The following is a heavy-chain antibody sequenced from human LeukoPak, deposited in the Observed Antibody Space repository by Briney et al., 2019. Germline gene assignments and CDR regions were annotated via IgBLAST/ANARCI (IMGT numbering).Heavy chain of an antibody. V-gene: IGHV3-23*01. CDR3: AKDLAGIVVVPAATD. CDR2: ISGSGGST. D-gene: IGHD2-2*01. J-gene: IGHJ4*02. Sequence: GGSLRLSCAASGFTFSSYAMSWVRQAPGKGLKWVSAISGSGGSTYYADSVKGRFTISRDNSKNTLYLQMNSLRAEDTAVYYCAKDLAGIVVVPAATDWGQGTLVTVSS. CDR1: GFTFSSYA.